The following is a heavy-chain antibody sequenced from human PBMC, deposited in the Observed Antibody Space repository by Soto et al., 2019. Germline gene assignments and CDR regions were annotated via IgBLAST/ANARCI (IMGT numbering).Heavy chain of an antibody. Sequence: GGSLRLSCAASGFSFSSYPMTWVRQAPGKGLEWVSSISAGGYSTYYEDSVKGRFTVSRDNSRNTLYLQMNSLTVDDTAVYYCVHRRDYGKGFXFDVWGLGTMVTVPS. CDR3: VHRRDYGKGFXFDV. V-gene: IGHV3-23*01. CDR2: ISAGGYST. D-gene: IGHD3-16*01. CDR1: GFSFSSYP. J-gene: IGHJ3*01.